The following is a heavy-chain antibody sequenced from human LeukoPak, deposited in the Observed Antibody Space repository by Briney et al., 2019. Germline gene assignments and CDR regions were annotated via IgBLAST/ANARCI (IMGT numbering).Heavy chain of an antibody. CDR1: GFTVSNNY. D-gene: IGHD6-13*01. J-gene: IGHJ3*02. CDR2: IYTGGIT. Sequence: PGGSLRFSCAASGFTVSNNYMNWVRQAPGKGLEWVSVIYTGGITYSADSVKGRFTISTDNSKNTLYLQMNSLRAEDTAVYFCARDPTYTSTSDAFDIWGQGTRVTVSS. V-gene: IGHV3-53*01. CDR3: ARDPTYTSTSDAFDI.